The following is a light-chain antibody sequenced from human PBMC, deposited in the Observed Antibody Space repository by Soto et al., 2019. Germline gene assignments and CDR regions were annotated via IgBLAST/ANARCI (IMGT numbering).Light chain of an antibody. J-gene: IGKJ1*01. Sequence: EIVFTQSPCTLSVSPGERGTLSCRASQNLGTLYLAWFQQKSGQAPRLLIYSASRRATGIPDRFTGSGSGTDFTLTINRVEPEDFAVYFCQQYAGSPRTFGQGTKVDIK. V-gene: IGKV3-20*01. CDR1: QNLGTLY. CDR2: SAS. CDR3: QQYAGSPRT.